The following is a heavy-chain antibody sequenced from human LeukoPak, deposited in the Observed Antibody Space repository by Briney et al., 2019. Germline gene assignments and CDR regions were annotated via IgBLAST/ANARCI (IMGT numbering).Heavy chain of an antibody. J-gene: IGHJ4*02. CDR3: ARGLWFGEFPFDY. CDR1: GYTFINHW. CDR2: INPSGGST. D-gene: IGHD3-10*01. V-gene: IGHV1-46*01. Sequence: ASVKVSCKASGYTFINHWMHWVRQAPGQGLEWMGIINPSGGSTSYAQKFQGRVTMTRDMSTSTVYMELSSLRSEDTAVYYCARGLWFGEFPFDYWGQGTLVTVSS.